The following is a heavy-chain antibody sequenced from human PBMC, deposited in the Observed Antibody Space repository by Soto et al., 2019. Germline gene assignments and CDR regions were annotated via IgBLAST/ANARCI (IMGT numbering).Heavy chain of an antibody. Sequence: SETLSLTCAVYGGSFSGYYWTWIRQPPGTGLEWIGEINHSGSTNYNPSLKSRVSISVDTSKNQFSLKLSSVTAADTAVYYCARQSCSSTSCYSWVSWFDPWGQGTLVTVS. D-gene: IGHD2-2*01. J-gene: IGHJ5*02. CDR1: GGSFSGYY. CDR3: ARQSCSSTSCYSWVSWFDP. V-gene: IGHV4-34*01. CDR2: INHSGST.